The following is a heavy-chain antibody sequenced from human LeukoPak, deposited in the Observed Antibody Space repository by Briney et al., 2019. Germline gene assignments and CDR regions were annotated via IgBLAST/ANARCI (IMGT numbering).Heavy chain of an antibody. V-gene: IGHV3-9*01. CDR2: ISWNSGSI. CDR3: AKDKRISSGWGLDY. J-gene: IGHJ4*02. Sequence: GGSLRLSCAPSGFTFDDYAMHWVRQAPGKGLEWVSGISWNSGSIGYADSVKGRFTISRDNAKDSLYLQMNSLRTEDTALYYCAKDKRISSGWGLDYWGQGTLVTVSS. CDR1: GFTFDDYA. D-gene: IGHD6-19*01.